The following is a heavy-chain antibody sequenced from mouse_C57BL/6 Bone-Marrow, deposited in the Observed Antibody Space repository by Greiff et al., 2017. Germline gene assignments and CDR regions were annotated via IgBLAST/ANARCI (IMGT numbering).Heavy chain of an antibody. Sequence: EVKLVESGGGLVQPGGSLKLSCAASGFTFSDYYMYWVRQTPEKRLEWVAYISNGGGSTYYPATVKGRFTISRDNAKNTLYLHMSRLKSEDTAMYYCAREGRGYYFDYWGQGTTLTVSS. CDR2: ISNGGGST. CDR3: AREGRGYYFDY. J-gene: IGHJ2*01. CDR1: GFTFSDYY. V-gene: IGHV5-12*01.